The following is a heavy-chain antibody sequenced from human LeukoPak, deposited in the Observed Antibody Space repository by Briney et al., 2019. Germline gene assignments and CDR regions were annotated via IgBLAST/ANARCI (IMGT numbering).Heavy chain of an antibody. CDR1: GGSISRYY. Sequence: SETLSLTCTVSGGSISRYYWSWIRQPPGKGLEWFGYVYDSGTTNYNPSLKSRVTISVDTSKNQFSLKLSSVTAADTAVYYCARALGSSVTHYYMDVWGKGTTVTVSS. J-gene: IGHJ6*03. CDR2: VYDSGTT. CDR3: ARALGSSVTHYYMDV. V-gene: IGHV4-59*01. D-gene: IGHD6-6*01.